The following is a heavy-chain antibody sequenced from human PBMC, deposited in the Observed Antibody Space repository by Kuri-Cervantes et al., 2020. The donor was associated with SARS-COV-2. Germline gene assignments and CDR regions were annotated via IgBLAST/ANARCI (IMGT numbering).Heavy chain of an antibody. D-gene: IGHD3-3*01. Sequence: GESLKISCAASGFTFSSYAMGWVRQAPGKGLEWVSAISGSGGSTYYADSVKGRFTISRDNSKNTLYLQMNSLRAEDTAVYYCAKSSTITIFGVVIIPEYFQHWGQGTLVTVSS. CDR1: GFTFSSYA. V-gene: IGHV3-23*01. CDR2: ISGSGGST. J-gene: IGHJ1*01. CDR3: AKSSTITIFGVVIIPEYFQH.